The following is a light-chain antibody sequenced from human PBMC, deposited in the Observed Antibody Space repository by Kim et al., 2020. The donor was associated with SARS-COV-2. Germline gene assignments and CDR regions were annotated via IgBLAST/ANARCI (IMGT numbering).Light chain of an antibody. CDR2: GAS. V-gene: IGKV3-20*01. J-gene: IGKJ1*01. Sequence: SPGEGATLSCRASQSVSSSYLAWYQQKPGQAPRLLIYGASSRATGIPDRFSGSGSGTDFTLTISRLEPEDFAVYYCRQYGSSLWTFGQGTKVDIK. CDR3: RQYGSSLWT. CDR1: QSVSSSY.